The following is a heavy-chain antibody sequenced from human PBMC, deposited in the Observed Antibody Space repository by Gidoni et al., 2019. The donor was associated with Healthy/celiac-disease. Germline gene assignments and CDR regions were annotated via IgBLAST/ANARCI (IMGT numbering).Heavy chain of an antibody. D-gene: IGHD5-18*01. J-gene: IGHJ6*03. CDR1: GYTFTSYD. CDR2: MNPNSGNT. Sequence: QVQLVQSGAEVKKPGAAVKVSCKASGYTFTSYDIHWVRQATGQGLEWMGWMNPNSGNTGYAQKFQGRVTMTRNTSISTAYMELSSLRSEDTAVYYCARAGKIQLWLLFYYYMDVWGKGTTVTVSS. V-gene: IGHV1-8*01. CDR3: ARAGKIQLWLLFYYYMDV.